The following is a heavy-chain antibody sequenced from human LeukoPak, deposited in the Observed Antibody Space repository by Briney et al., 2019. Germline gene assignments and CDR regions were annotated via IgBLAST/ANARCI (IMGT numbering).Heavy chain of an antibody. V-gene: IGHV3-13*01. CDR1: GFNFSKND. D-gene: IGHD4-11*01. Sequence: TGGSLRLSCVASGFNFSKNDMYWVRQTTERGLEWVSAIGVGGDTYYADPVKGRFTISRENGKNSVYLQMNSQRAGDTAVYFCAKAFDYKGLRREGGSFDCWGQGALVTVSS. CDR3: AKAFDYKGLRREGGSFDC. J-gene: IGHJ4*02. CDR2: IGVGGDT.